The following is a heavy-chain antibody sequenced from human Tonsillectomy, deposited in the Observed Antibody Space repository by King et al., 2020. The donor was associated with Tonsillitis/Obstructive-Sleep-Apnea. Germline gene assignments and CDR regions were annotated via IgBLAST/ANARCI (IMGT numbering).Heavy chain of an antibody. CDR3: AKDQNPYCSRTNCFSFDY. CDR2: ISYDGSNQ. Sequence: VQLVESGGGVVQPGRSLRLSCAASGFTFSSCGMHWVRQAPGRGLEWVAVISYDGSNQYYADSVKGRFTISRDNSKNTLYLQMNSLRAEETAVYYCAKDQNPYCSRTNCFSFDYWGQGTLVTVSS. D-gene: IGHD2-2*01. V-gene: IGHV3-30*18. J-gene: IGHJ4*02. CDR1: GFTFSSCG.